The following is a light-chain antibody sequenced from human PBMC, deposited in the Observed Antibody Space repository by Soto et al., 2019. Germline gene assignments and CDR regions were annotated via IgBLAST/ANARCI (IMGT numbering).Light chain of an antibody. J-gene: IGLJ2*01. CDR3: SSYTTTSALGVV. V-gene: IGLV2-14*01. CDR2: GVT. Sequence: QSALTQPASVSGSPGQSITISCAGTSSDVGSYDYVCWYQQHPGKAPKLMIYGVTNRPSGVSSRFSGSKSGNTASLTISGLQAEDEADYYCSSYTTTSALGVVFGGWTKLTVL. CDR1: SSDVGSYDY.